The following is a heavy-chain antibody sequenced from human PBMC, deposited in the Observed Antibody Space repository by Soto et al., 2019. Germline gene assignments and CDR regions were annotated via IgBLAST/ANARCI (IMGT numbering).Heavy chain of an antibody. CDR1: SGSIDNVYW. D-gene: IGHD2-2*01. V-gene: IGHV4-4*02. J-gene: IGHJ4*02. CDR2: TSHDGVT. CDR3: ARGEERVAMPSGY. Sequence: SETLSLTCAVSSGSIDNVYWWSWVRQSPGKGLEWIGETSHDGVTNYNPYLEGRVTISIDKSKNQLYLDLNSVTVAVTAMYYCARGEERVAMPSGYWGQGTLVTVSS.